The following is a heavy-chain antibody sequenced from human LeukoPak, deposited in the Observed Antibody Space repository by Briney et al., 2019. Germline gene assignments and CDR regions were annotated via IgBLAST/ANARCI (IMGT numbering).Heavy chain of an antibody. CDR2: IYYSGST. CDR1: GGSISSSSYY. CDR3: ARAPIAGAAAGTFDY. D-gene: IGHD6-13*01. V-gene: IGHV4-39*01. J-gene: IGHJ4*02. Sequence: PSETLSLTCTVSGGSISSSSYYWGWIRQPPGKGLEWIGSIYYSGSTYYNPSLKSRVTISVDTSKNQFSLKLSSVTAADTAVYYCARAPIAGAAAGTFDYWGQGTLVTASS.